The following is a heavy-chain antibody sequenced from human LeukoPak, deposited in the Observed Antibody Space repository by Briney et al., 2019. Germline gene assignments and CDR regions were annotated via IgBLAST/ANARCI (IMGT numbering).Heavy chain of an antibody. CDR1: GFTFSSNW. V-gene: IGHV3-7*01. Sequence: SGGSLRLSCAASGFTFSSNWMNWVRQAPGKGLEWVANIKEDGSEKYYVDSVKGPFTISRDNAKNSLYLQMNSLRVEDTAVYYCARGRRWLQPLDYWGQGTLVTVSS. CDR3: ARGRRWLQPLDY. D-gene: IGHD5-24*01. CDR2: IKEDGSEK. J-gene: IGHJ4*02.